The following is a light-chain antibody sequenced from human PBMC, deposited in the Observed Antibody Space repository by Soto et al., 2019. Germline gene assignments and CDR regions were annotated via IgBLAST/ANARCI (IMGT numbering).Light chain of an antibody. CDR2: DTS. J-gene: IGKJ5*01. CDR1: QSVSSSY. Sequence: EIGLTQSPGTLSLSPGERATLSCRASQSVSSSYLAWYQQKPGQAPRLLIYDTSTRATGIPARFSGSGSGTEFTLTISSLQSEDFAVYYCQQYSNWPPITFGQGTRLEIK. V-gene: IGKV3-15*01. CDR3: QQYSNWPPIT.